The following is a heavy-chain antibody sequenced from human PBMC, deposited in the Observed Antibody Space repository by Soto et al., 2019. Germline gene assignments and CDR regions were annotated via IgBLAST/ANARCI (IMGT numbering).Heavy chain of an antibody. CDR3: AKDLTPGAGDYLAYFDY. Sequence: GGSLRLSCAASGFTFSSYTMSWVRQAPGKGLEWVSAISGSGGSTYYADSVKGRFTISRDNSKNTLYLQMNSLRAEDPAVEYWAKDLTPGAGDYLAYFDYWGQGTLVTVSS. J-gene: IGHJ4*02. CDR1: GFTFSSYT. V-gene: IGHV3-23*01. D-gene: IGHD4-17*01. CDR2: ISGSGGST.